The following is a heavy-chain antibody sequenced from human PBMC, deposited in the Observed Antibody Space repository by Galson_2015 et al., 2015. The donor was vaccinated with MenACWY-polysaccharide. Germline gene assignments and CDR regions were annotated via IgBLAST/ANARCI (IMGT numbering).Heavy chain of an antibody. D-gene: IGHD3-16*01. CDR3: ARGGRAVSNRNWFDP. CDR2: ISFDGGT. CDR1: GDSITSGGYF. J-gene: IGHJ5*02. V-gene: IGHV4-31*03. Sequence: TLYLTCTVSGDSITSGGYFWSWIRQHPGKGLEWIAYISFDGGTYYNPSLKSRVTMSLDTPKNQFSLQLNSVTAADTAVYYCARGGRAVSNRNWFDPWGQGTLVTVSS.